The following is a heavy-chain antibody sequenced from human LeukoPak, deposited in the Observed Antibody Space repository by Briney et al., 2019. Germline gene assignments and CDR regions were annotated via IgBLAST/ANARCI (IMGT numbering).Heavy chain of an antibody. CDR2: FGTRSSSI. J-gene: IGHJ4*02. Sequence: GGSLRLSCAASGFTFSNYAMNWVRQAPGKGLEWVSSFGTRSSSIYYAHSVTGRFIVSRDNAKNTLILQMNSLRAEDTAVYYCARDWVYKIDYWGRGTLVTVSS. D-gene: IGHD5-24*01. CDR1: GFTFSNYA. CDR3: ARDWVYKIDY. V-gene: IGHV3-21*01.